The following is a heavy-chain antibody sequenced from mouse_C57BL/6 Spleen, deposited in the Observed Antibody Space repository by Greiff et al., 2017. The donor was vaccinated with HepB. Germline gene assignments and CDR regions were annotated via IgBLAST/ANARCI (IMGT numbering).Heavy chain of an antibody. CDR1: GYSITSGYD. Sequence: EVKLQQSGPGMVKPSQSLSLTCTVTGYSITSGYDWHWIRHFPGNKLEWMGYISYSGSTNYNPSLKSRISITHDTSKNHFFLKLNSVTTEDTATYYCARGRDSYDAMDYWGQGTSVTVSS. CDR2: ISYSGST. V-gene: IGHV3-1*01. CDR3: ARGRDSYDAMDY. J-gene: IGHJ4*01. D-gene: IGHD6-2*01.